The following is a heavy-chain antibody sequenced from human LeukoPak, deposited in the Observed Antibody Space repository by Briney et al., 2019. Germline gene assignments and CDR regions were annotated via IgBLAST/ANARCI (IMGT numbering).Heavy chain of an antibody. D-gene: IGHD5-24*01. CDR1: GFTFSSYV. CDR2: ISYDGSSK. V-gene: IGHV3-30*18. Sequence: GGSLRLSCAASGFTFSSYVMHWVRQAPGKGLEWVAVISYDGSSKYYADSVKGRFTISRDNSKNTLYLQMNSLRAEDTAVYYCAKGGDGFDYWGQGTLVTVSS. J-gene: IGHJ4*02. CDR3: AKGGDGFDY.